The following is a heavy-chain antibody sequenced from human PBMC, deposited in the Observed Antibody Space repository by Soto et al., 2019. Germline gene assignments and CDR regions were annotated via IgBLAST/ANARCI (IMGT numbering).Heavy chain of an antibody. CDR2: IYYSGST. J-gene: IGHJ4*02. D-gene: IGHD3-22*01. V-gene: IGHV4-59*12. Sequence: SETLSLTCTVSGGSISSYYWSWIRQPPGKGLEWIGYIYYSGSTYYNPSLKSRVTISVDTSKNQFSLKLSSVTAADTAVYYCARERWANYYDSSGPVDYWGQGTLVTVSS. CDR1: GGSISSYY. CDR3: ARERWANYYDSSGPVDY.